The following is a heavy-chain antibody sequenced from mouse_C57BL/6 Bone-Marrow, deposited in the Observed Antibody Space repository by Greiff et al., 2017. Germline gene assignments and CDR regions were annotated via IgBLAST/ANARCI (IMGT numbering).Heavy chain of an antibody. Sequence: EVHLVESGGGLVKPGGSLKLSCAASGFTFSSYAMSWVRQTPEKRLEWVATISDGGSYTYYPDNVKGRFTISRDNAKNNLYLQMSHLKSEDTAMYYCARDHYSNADFDYWGQGTTLTVSS. V-gene: IGHV5-4*01. J-gene: IGHJ2*01. CDR2: ISDGGSYT. D-gene: IGHD2-5*01. CDR1: GFTFSSYA. CDR3: ARDHYSNADFDY.